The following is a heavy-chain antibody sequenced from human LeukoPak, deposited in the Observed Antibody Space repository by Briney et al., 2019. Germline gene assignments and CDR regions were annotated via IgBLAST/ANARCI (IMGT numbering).Heavy chain of an antibody. J-gene: IGHJ4*02. V-gene: IGHV4-59*12. CDR1: GASISNYY. CDR3: ARETAAAGSFIAINDY. Sequence: SETLSLTCTVSGASISNYYWSWIRQSPGKGLEWIGYMLYSGSTNQNPSLRSRVTISVDTSKNQVSLKLSSVTPADTATYYCARETAAAGSFIAINDYWGQGTPVIVSS. D-gene: IGHD6-13*01. CDR2: MLYSGST.